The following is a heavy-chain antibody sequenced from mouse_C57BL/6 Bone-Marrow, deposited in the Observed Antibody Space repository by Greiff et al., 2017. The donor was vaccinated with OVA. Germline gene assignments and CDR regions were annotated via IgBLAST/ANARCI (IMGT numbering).Heavy chain of an antibody. D-gene: IGHD1-1*01. CDR2: IWGGGST. CDR3: ARRDYYHYYAMDY. Sequence: VQLQQSGPGLVQPSQSLSITCTVSGFSLTSYGVHGVCEVPVKGLEWRGVIWGGGSTDYNAAFISRLSISKDNSKSQVFFKMNSLQADDTAIYYCARRDYYHYYAMDYWGQGTSVTVSS. V-gene: IGHV2-2*01. CDR1: GFSLTSYG. J-gene: IGHJ4*01.